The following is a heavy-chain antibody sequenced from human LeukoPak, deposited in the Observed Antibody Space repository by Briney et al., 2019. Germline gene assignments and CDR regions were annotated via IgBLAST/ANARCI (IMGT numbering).Heavy chain of an antibody. V-gene: IGHV4-61*01. Sequence: SETLSLTCTVSGGSVSSGSYYWSWIRQPPGKGLEWIGYIYYSGSTNYNPSLKSRVTISVDTSKNQFSLKLGSVTAADTAVYYCASGLGGVFDYYDSSGYYTIDYWGQGTLVTVSS. CDR2: IYYSGST. CDR3: ASGLGGVFDYYDSSGYYTIDY. CDR1: GGSVSSGSYY. J-gene: IGHJ4*02. D-gene: IGHD3-22*01.